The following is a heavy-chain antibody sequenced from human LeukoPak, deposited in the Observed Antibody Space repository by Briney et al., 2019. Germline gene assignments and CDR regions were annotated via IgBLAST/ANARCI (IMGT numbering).Heavy chain of an antibody. CDR1: GYTFTSYY. J-gene: IGHJ3*02. CDR2: INPSGGST. D-gene: IGHD3-3*01. Sequence: GASVTVSCKASGYTFTSYYMHWVRQAPGQGLEWMGLINPSGGSTSYAQKFQGRVTMTRDTSTSTVYMELSSLRSEDTAVYYCARNDLAVTAPYDAFDIWGQGTMVTVSS. CDR3: ARNDLAVTAPYDAFDI. V-gene: IGHV1-46*01.